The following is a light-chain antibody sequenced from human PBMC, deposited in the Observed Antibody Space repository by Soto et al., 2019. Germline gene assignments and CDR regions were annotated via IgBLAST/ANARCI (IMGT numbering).Light chain of an antibody. CDR1: QSISGS. V-gene: IGKV1-5*03. CDR2: EAS. Sequence: DIQMTQSPSTLSASVGDRVTITCRASQSISGSLAWYQQKPGKAPKLLIYEASNLKSGVPSRFRGSGSGTEYTFTISSLQPADSASYYCQQYNGYWAFGPGTRVEIK. J-gene: IGKJ1*01. CDR3: QQYNGYWA.